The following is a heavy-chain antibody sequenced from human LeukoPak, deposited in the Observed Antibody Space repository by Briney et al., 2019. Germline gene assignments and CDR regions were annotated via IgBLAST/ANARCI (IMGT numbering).Heavy chain of an antibody. J-gene: IGHJ4*02. CDR3: ARGYYSGSRIDY. D-gene: IGHD6-13*01. V-gene: IGHV3-74*01. Sequence: GGSLRLSCAASAFTFSSYWMHWVRQGPGKGLVWVARINSDGTTTNYADSVKGRFTISRDNAKNTLYLQMNSLIADDTAVYYCARGYYSGSRIDYWGQGTLVTVSS. CDR1: AFTFSSYW. CDR2: INSDGTTT.